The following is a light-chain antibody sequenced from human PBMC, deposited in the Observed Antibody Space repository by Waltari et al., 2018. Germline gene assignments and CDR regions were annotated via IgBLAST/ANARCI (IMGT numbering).Light chain of an antibody. CDR2: EVS. CDR3: SSYAGSNNGV. Sequence: QSALTQPPSASGSPGQSVTISCPGTSRAVGGYTYVSWYQQHPGKAPKLMIYEVSKRPSGVPDRFSGSKSGNTASLTVSGLQAEDEADYYCSSYAGSNNGVFGGGTKLTVL. J-gene: IGLJ2*01. CDR1: SRAVGGYTY. V-gene: IGLV2-8*01.